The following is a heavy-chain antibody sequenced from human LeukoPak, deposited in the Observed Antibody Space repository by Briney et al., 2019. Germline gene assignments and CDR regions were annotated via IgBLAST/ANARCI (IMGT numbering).Heavy chain of an antibody. CDR1: GGSISSGSYY. V-gene: IGHV4-61*02. Sequence: SETLSLTCTVSGGSISSGSYYWSWIRQPAGKGLEWIGRIYTSGSTNYNPSLKSRVTISVDTSKNQFSLKLSSVTAADTAVYYCARRSSGYSYGYWYYYYGMDVWGQGTTVTVSP. D-gene: IGHD5-18*01. CDR3: ARRSSGYSYGYWYYYYGMDV. J-gene: IGHJ6*01. CDR2: IYTSGST.